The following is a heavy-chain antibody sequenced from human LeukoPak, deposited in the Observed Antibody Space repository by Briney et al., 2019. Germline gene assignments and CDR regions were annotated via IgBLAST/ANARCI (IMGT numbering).Heavy chain of an antibody. CDR3: ARAKGLAGTYLDNWFDP. V-gene: IGHV3-30*04. D-gene: IGHD1-26*01. Sequence: GGSLRLSCAASGFSFRRYDMHWVRQAPGKGLEWVAATSYDGTSELYADFVKGRFSISRDNSRNTLSLQMDTLRPEDTAIYYCARAKGLAGTYLDNWFDPWGQGTRVIVSS. CDR1: GFSFRRYD. CDR2: TSYDGTSE. J-gene: IGHJ5*02.